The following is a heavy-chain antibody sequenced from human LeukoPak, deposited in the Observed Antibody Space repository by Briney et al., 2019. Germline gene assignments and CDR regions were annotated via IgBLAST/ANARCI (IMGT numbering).Heavy chain of an antibody. J-gene: IGHJ2*01. Sequence: ASVKVSCKASGYTFTGYYMHWVRQAPGQGLEWMGWINPNSGGTSYAQKFQGRVTMTRDMSTSTVYMELSSLRSEDTAVYYCARKGAAGNWPFDLWGRGTLVTVSS. V-gene: IGHV1-2*02. D-gene: IGHD6-19*01. CDR2: INPNSGGT. CDR3: ARKGAAGNWPFDL. CDR1: GYTFTGYY.